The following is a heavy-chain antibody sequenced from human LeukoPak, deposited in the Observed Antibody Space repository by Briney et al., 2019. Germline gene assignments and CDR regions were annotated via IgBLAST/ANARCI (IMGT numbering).Heavy chain of an antibody. CDR1: GGTFSSYA. D-gene: IGHD3-9*01. J-gene: IGHJ4*02. CDR2: IIPIFGTA. Sequence: ASVKVSCKASGGTFSSYAISWVRQAPGQELEWMGRIIPIFGTANYAQKFQGRVTITTDESTSTAYMELSSLRSEDTAVYYCARVGYYDILTGYYKEGYFDYWGQGTLVTVSS. V-gene: IGHV1-69*05. CDR3: ARVGYYDILTGYYKEGYFDY.